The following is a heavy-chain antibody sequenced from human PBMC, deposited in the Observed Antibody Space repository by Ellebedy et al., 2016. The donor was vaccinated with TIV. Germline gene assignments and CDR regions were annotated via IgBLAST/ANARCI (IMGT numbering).Heavy chain of an antibody. J-gene: IGHJ6*02. CDR3: AKERYSGFDYQWNYYFGMDV. D-gene: IGHD5-12*01. CDR2: ITTGSYR. CDR1: GFTFSSYS. V-gene: IGHV3-21*01. Sequence: PGGSLRLSCAASGFTFSSYSMNWVRQAPGQGLEWVSSITTGSYRYYADSVEGRFTISRDNAKNSLYLQMNSLSAEDTAVYFCAKERYSGFDYQWNYYFGMDVWGQGTTVTVAS.